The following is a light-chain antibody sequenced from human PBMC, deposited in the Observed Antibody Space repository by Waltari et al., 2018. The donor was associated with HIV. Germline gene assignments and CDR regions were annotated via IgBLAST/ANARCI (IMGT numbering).Light chain of an antibody. CDR1: QSVSSN. J-gene: IGKJ5*01. CDR3: QQYDKWPRGT. V-gene: IGKV3-15*01. Sequence: EIVMIQSPATLSVSPGERATLSCRASQSVSSNLAWYQHSPGQSPRLLIYGASTRATGIPGRFSGSGSGTEFTLTISSRQSEDFAVYYCQQYDKWPRGTFGQGTRVEIK. CDR2: GAS.